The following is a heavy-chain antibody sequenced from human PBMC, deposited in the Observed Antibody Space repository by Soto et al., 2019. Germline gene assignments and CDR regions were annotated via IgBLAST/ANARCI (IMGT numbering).Heavy chain of an antibody. Sequence: PSETLSLTCTVSGGSISSYYWTWIRQPPGKGLEWIGYIYYSGSTNYNPSLKSRVTISVDTSKNQFSLKLTSVTAADTAVYYCAKWGPTILWGQGTLVTVSS. V-gene: IGHV4-59*01. J-gene: IGHJ4*02. CDR3: AKWGPTIL. D-gene: IGHD1-26*01. CDR1: GGSISSYY. CDR2: IYYSGST.